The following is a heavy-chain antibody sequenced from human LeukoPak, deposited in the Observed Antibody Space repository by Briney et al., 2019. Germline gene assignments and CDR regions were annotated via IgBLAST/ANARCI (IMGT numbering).Heavy chain of an antibody. Sequence: SGPTLVNPTQTLTLTCSVSGFSVSAPEVGLGWIRQSPGKALEWIAFISGNDEKRYTPSLRVRVSITKDTSKNQVVLTMMNMDPGDTATYYCVRGTVEGGFDHWGQGTLVSVSS. D-gene: IGHD1-14*01. CDR2: ISGNDEK. V-gene: IGHV2-5*01. CDR3: VRGTVEGGFDH. J-gene: IGHJ4*02. CDR1: GFSVSAPEVG.